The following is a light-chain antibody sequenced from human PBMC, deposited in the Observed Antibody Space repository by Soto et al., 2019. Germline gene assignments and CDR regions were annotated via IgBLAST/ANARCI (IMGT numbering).Light chain of an antibody. Sequence: DIQMTQSPSSLSASVGDRVTITCRASHNSWGYLNWYQQKPGKAPKLLIYAASSLQSGIPSRFSGSGSETDFTLTISSRQPEDFATYYCQQSYSTPWTCGQGTRVEIK. CDR3: QQSYSTPWT. J-gene: IGKJ1*01. CDR1: HNSWGY. V-gene: IGKV1-39*01. CDR2: AAS.